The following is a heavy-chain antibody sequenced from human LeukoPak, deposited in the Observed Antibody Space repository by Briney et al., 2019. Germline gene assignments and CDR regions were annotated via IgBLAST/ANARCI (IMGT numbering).Heavy chain of an antibody. CDR2: ISGSGGRT. J-gene: IGHJ4*02. Sequence: PGGPLRLSCAASGFTFSSYAMSWVRQAPGKGLEWVSAISGSGGRTYYADSVKGRFTISRDNSKNTLYLQMNSLRAEDTAVYYCAKDSIGYYRPFDYWGQGTLVTVSS. V-gene: IGHV3-23*01. CDR3: AKDSIGYYRPFDY. D-gene: IGHD3-22*01. CDR1: GFTFSSYA.